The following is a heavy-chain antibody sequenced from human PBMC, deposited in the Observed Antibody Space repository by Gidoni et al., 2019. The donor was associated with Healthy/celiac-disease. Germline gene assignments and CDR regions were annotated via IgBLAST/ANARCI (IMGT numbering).Heavy chain of an antibody. CDR2: IYHSGST. Sequence: QLQLQESGSGLVKPSQTLSLTCAVSGCSISSGGYSWSWIRQPPGKGLEWIGYIYHSGSTYYNPSIKSRVISVDRSKNQFSLKLSSVTAAETAVYYCARGFRLVEWGQTPLGTHAFDIWGKGTMVTVSS. CDR1: GCSISSGGYS. J-gene: IGHJ3*02. V-gene: IGHV4-30-2*01. CDR3: ARGFRLVEWGQTPLGTHAFDI. D-gene: IGHD3-3*01.